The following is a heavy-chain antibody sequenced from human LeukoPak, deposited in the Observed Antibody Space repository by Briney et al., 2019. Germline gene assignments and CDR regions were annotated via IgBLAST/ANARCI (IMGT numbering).Heavy chain of an antibody. V-gene: IGHV4-34*01. Sequence: SETLSLTCAVYGGSFSGYYWSWIRQPPGKGLKWIGEINHSGSTNYNPSLKSRVTISVDTSKNQFSLKLSSVTAADTAVYYCASTAAYGSGSYYRLWFDPWGQGTLVTVSS. J-gene: IGHJ5*02. CDR3: ASTAAYGSGSYYRLWFDP. CDR1: GGSFSGYY. CDR2: INHSGST. D-gene: IGHD3-10*01.